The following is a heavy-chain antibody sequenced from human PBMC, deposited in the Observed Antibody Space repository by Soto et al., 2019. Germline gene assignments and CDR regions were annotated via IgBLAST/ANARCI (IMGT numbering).Heavy chain of an antibody. CDR1: GFPFSSYG. D-gene: IGHD2-2*01. CDR3: TTDSADIVVVPATFGMHV. V-gene: IGHV3-15*01. CDR2: IKSITDGGTT. Sequence: GGSLRLSCASTGFPFSSYGMHWVRQAPGKALEWVGRIKSITDGGTTDYAAPVKGRFTISRDDSKDTLYLQMNNLRTEDTAVYHCTTDSADIVVVPATFGMHVWGQGNNVTVSS. J-gene: IGHJ6*02.